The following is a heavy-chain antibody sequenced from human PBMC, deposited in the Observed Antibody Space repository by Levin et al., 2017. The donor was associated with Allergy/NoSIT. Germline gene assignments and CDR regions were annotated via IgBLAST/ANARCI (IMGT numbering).Heavy chain of an antibody. Sequence: GESLKISCAASGFTFSRYGMHWVRQAPGKGLEWVAVIWYDGSNKYYADSVKGRFTISRDNSKNTLYLQMNSLRVEDTAVYYCARVLRSGHGLDYWGQGTLVTVSS. CDR2: IWYDGSNK. V-gene: IGHV3-33*01. D-gene: IGHD2-15*01. CDR1: GFTFSRYG. J-gene: IGHJ4*02. CDR3: ARVLRSGHGLDY.